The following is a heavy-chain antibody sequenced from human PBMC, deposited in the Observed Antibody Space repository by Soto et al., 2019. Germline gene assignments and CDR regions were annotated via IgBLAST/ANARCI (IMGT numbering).Heavy chain of an antibody. CDR3: AREVDGDYPYYYYGMDV. J-gene: IGHJ6*02. CDR2: IDPSDSYT. V-gene: IGHV5-10-1*01. D-gene: IGHD4-17*01. Sequence: PVVSLKISFKGSGYSFTSYWISWVCQIPGKGLEWMGRIDPSDSYTNYSPSFHVHVTISADKSISTAYMELSRLRSDDTAVYYCAREVDGDYPYYYYGMDVWGQGTTVTVSS. CDR1: GYSFTSYW.